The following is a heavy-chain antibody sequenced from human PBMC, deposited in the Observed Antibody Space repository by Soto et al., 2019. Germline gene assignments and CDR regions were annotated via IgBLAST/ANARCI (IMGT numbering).Heavy chain of an antibody. Sequence: PSETLSLTCAVYGGSFSGYYWSWIRQPPGKGLEWIGEINHSGSTNYNPSLKSRVTISVDTSKNQFSLKLSSVTAADTAVYYCAWNPEVGSVWFDPWGQGTLVTVSS. CDR2: INHSGST. CDR3: AWNPEVGSVWFDP. V-gene: IGHV4-34*01. J-gene: IGHJ5*02. D-gene: IGHD1-1*01. CDR1: GGSFSGYY.